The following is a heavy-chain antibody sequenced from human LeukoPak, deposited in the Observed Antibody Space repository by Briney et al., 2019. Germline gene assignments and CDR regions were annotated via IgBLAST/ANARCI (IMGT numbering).Heavy chain of an antibody. CDR1: GFTFSNYW. CDR3: AKAESSSWTYYFDY. CDR2: ISGGGGST. D-gene: IGHD6-13*01. V-gene: IGHV3-23*01. J-gene: IGHJ4*02. Sequence: GGSLRLSCAASGFTFSNYWMSWVRQPPGKGLEWVSVISGGGGSTYYADSVKGRFTISRDNSKNTLYLQMNSLRAEDTAVYYCAKAESSSWTYYFDYWGQGTLVTVSS.